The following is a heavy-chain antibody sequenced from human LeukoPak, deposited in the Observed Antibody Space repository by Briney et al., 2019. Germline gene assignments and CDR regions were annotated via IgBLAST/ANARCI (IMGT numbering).Heavy chain of an antibody. V-gene: IGHV3-23*01. Sequence: GGSLRLSCAASGLTFSNYAMSWVRQAAGKGLEWVSTISESGGRTYYADSVKGRFTISRDNSKNTLYLQMNSLRAEDTAVYYCAKADYGDYGIFAYWGQGTLVTVSS. CDR1: GLTFSNYA. CDR2: ISESGGRT. D-gene: IGHD4-17*01. J-gene: IGHJ4*02. CDR3: AKADYGDYGIFAY.